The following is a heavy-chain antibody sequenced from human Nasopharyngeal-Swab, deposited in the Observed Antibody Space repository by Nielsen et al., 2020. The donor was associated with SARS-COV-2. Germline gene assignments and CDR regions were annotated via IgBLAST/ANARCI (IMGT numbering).Heavy chain of an antibody. CDR2: IWYDGSNK. J-gene: IGHJ5*02. CDR3: ARDAYSSGRYGGWFDP. D-gene: IGHD6-19*01. Sequence: GESLKISCAASGFTFSSYGMHWVRQAPGKGLEWVAVIWYDGSNKYYAGSVKGRFTISRDNSKNTLYLQMNSLRVEDTAVYYCARDAYSSGRYGGWFDPWGQGTLVTVSS. CDR1: GFTFSSYG. V-gene: IGHV3-33*01.